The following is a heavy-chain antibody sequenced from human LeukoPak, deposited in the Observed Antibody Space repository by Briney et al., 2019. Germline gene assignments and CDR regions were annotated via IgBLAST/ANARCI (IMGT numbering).Heavy chain of an antibody. J-gene: IGHJ4*02. CDR2: MSGYNGNT. Sequence: ASVKVSCKASGYPFTSYGITWGRQAPGQGVEWVGWMSGYNGNTNYAQNLQGRVTMTTDTSTSTAYMDLRSLRSDDTAVYYCARGLRGYVSGSYLDYWGQGTLVTVSS. V-gene: IGHV1-18*01. CDR3: ARGLRGYVSGSYLDY. D-gene: IGHD3-10*01. CDR1: GYPFTSYG.